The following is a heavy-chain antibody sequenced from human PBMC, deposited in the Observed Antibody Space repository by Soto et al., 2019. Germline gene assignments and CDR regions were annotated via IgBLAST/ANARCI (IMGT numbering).Heavy chain of an antibody. V-gene: IGHV1-8*01. CDR2: MNPNSGNT. CDR1: GYTFTSYD. D-gene: IGHD3-16*01. J-gene: IGHJ6*03. CDR3: ARGLRSPIRSPTYYYYYMDV. Sequence: GASVKVSCKASGYTFTSYDINWVRQATGQGLEWMGWMNPNSGNTGYAQKFQGRVTMTRNTPISTAYMELSSLRSEDTAVYYCARGLRSPIRSPTYYYYYMDVWGKGTTVTVSS.